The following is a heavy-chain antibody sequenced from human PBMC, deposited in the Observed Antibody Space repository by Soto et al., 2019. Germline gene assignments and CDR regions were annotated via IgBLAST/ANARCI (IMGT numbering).Heavy chain of an antibody. J-gene: IGHJ4*02. V-gene: IGHV3-33*01. Sequence: QVQLVESGGGVVQPGRSLRLSCAASGITFSSYGMHWVRQAPGKVLEWVAVIWYDGSNKYDADSVQGRFPISRDTSKKSRDLQRSSRRAEDAAVYYCARAYDSSGYPRYYFDYWGQGTLVTVSS. CDR2: IWYDGSNK. CDR3: ARAYDSSGYPRYYFDY. CDR1: GITFSSYG. D-gene: IGHD3-22*01.